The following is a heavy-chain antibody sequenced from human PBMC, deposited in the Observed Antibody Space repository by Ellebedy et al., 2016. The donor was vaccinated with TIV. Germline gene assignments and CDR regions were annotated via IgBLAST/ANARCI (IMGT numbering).Heavy chain of an antibody. Sequence: SQTLSLTCEVSGDSISSDKWWTWVRQPPGKGLEWIGEIHHSGRFNYNPSLKSRVTISVDKSKNQFSLILISVTAADTAVYYCARGGNWQFDYWGQGTLVTVSS. J-gene: IGHJ4*02. CDR1: GDSISSDKW. CDR2: IHHSGRF. D-gene: IGHD1-1*01. V-gene: IGHV4-4*02. CDR3: ARGGNWQFDY.